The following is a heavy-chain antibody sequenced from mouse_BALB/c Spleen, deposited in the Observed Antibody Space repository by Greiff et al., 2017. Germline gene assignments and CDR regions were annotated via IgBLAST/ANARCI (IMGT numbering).Heavy chain of an antibody. CDR2: ISYDGSN. V-gene: IGHV3-6*02. CDR3: ARDEGTATGSFDY. J-gene: IGHJ2*01. D-gene: IGHD1-2*01. CDR1: GYSITSGYY. Sequence: ESGPGLVKPSQSLSLTCSVTGYSITSGYYWNWIRQFPGNKLEWMGYISYDGSNNYNPSLKNRISITRDTSKNQFFLKLNSVTTEDTATYYCARDEGTATGSFDYWGQGTTLTVSS.